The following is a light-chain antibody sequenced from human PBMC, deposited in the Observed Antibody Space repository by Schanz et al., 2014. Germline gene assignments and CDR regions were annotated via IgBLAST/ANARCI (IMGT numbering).Light chain of an antibody. J-gene: IGLJ2*01. Sequence: QSALTQPASVSGSPGQSITISCTGTSSDVGTYNYVSWYQQYPGKAPKLMIYDVSKRPSGVPDRFSGSKSGNTASLTVSGLQAEDEADYYCSSYAGSNNLVFGGGTKLTVL. CDR1: SSDVGTYNY. CDR3: SSYAGSNNLV. V-gene: IGLV2-8*01. CDR2: DVS.